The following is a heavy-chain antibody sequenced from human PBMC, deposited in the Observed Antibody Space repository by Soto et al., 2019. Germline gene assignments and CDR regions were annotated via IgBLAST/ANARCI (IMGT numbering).Heavy chain of an antibody. CDR1: GYSFTSYW. CDR3: ARKGEDGYKNFGGLKPFDY. Sequence: PGESLKISCKGSGYSFTSYWISWVRQMPGKGLEWMGRIDPSDSYTNYSPSFQGHVTISADKSISTAYLQWSSLKASDTAMYYCARKGEDGYKNFGGLKPFDYWGQATLVTVSS. J-gene: IGHJ4*02. V-gene: IGHV5-10-1*01. D-gene: IGHD2-21*01. CDR2: IDPSDSYT.